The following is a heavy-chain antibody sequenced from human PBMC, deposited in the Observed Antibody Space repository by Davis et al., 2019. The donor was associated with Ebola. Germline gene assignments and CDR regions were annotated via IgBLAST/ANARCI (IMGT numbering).Heavy chain of an antibody. CDR1: GYTFTNYG. CDR3: ARGHSSATGGDDY. D-gene: IGHD6-19*01. Sequence: ASVKVSCKASGYTFTNYGISWVRQAPGQGLEWMGWISAYNGNTNYAQKFQGRVTMTRDTSTSTVYMELSSLRSEDTAVYYCARGHSSATGGDDYWGQGTLVTVSS. J-gene: IGHJ4*02. CDR2: ISAYNGNT. V-gene: IGHV1-18*01.